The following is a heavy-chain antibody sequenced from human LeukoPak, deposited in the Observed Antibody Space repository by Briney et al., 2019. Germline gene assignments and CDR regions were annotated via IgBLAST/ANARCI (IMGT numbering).Heavy chain of an antibody. CDR3: ARDLYDILTGYYTQYPTFDY. V-gene: IGHV1-18*01. CDR1: GYTSTSYG. Sequence: ASVKVSCKASGYTSTSYGISWVRQAPGQGLEWMGWISAYNGNTNYAQKLQGRVTTTTDTSTSTAYMELRSLRSDDTAVYYCARDLYDILTGYYTQYPTFDYWGQGTLVTVSS. D-gene: IGHD3-9*01. J-gene: IGHJ4*02. CDR2: ISAYNGNT.